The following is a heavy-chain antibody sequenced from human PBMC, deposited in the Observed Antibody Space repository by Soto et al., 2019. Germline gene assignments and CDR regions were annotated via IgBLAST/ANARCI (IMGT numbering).Heavy chain of an antibody. CDR2: ISYDGSNK. CDR1: GFTFSRYG. J-gene: IGHJ6*02. D-gene: IGHD6-19*01. Sequence: QVPLVESGGGVVQPGRSLRLSCAASGFTFSRYGMHWVRQAPGKGLEWVAVISYDGSNKYYADSVKGRFTISRDNSKNTLYLQMNSLRAEDTAVYYCAKDRRIAVAGAFDYYYGMDFWGQGTTVTVSS. V-gene: IGHV3-30*18. CDR3: AKDRRIAVAGAFDYYYGMDF.